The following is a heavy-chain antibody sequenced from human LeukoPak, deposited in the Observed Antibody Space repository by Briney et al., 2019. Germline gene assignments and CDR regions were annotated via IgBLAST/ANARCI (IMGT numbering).Heavy chain of an antibody. CDR2: ISPDNGDT. J-gene: IGHJ3*02. CDR3: ARLRGGIYSSRDAFDI. V-gene: IGHV1-18*04. CDR1: GYTFTTNG. D-gene: IGHD6-19*01. Sequence: ASVKVSCRASGYTFTTNGISWVRQAPGQGLELMAWISPDNGDTKYAQEFQGRLTVTTDTSTSTAYMELRSLRSDDTAVYYCARLRGGIYSSRDAFDIWGQGTMVTVSS.